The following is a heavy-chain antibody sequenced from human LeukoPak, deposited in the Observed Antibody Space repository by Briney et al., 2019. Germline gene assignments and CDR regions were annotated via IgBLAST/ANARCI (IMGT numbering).Heavy chain of an antibody. CDR1: GFIFSNYA. CDR2: IGRGSST. Sequence: GASLMLSSAASGFIFSNYAMSWGRRAPGKGLEWVSAIGRGSSTYYADSVKGRFTISRDNSKNTLYLQLNRLRAEDTAVYYCAKWGDYDILTGYYDSDYWGQGTLVTVSP. D-gene: IGHD3-9*01. CDR3: AKWGDYDILTGYYDSDY. J-gene: IGHJ4*02. V-gene: IGHV3-23*01.